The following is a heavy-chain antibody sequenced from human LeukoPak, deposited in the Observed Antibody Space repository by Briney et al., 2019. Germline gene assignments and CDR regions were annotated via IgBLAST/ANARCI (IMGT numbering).Heavy chain of an antibody. D-gene: IGHD5-12*01. CDR1: GFTFSSYD. CDR3: ARAGRYSGYSGYYYYGMDV. V-gene: IGHV3-13*01. Sequence: GGSLRLSCAASGFTFSSYDMHWVRQATGKGLEWVSAIGTAGDTYYPGSVKGRFTISRENAKNSLYLQMISLRAGDTAVYYCARAGRYSGYSGYYYYGMDVWGQGTTVTVSS. CDR2: IGTAGDT. J-gene: IGHJ6*02.